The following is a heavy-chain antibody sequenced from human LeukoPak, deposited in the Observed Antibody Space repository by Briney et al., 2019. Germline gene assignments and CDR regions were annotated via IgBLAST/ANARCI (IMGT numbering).Heavy chain of an antibody. Sequence: QPGGSLRLSCAASGFTFSSYALSWVRQAPGKGLEWVSIIGSSGGGIHYADSVKGRFTISRDNSKNALYLQMNSLRVEDTAVYYCAIDPNWGTHSWGQGVLVTVSS. CDR1: GFTFSSYA. CDR3: AIDPNWGTHS. J-gene: IGHJ4*02. V-gene: IGHV3-23*01. CDR2: IGSSGGGI. D-gene: IGHD7-27*01.